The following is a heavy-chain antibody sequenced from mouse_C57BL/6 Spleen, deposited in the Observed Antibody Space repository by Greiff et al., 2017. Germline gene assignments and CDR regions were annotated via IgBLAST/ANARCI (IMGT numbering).Heavy chain of an antibody. Sequence: VQLQQSGAELVRPGASVKLSCTASGFNIKDAYMHWVKQRPEQGLEWIGWIDPENGDTEYGSKFQGKATITADTSSNTAYLQLSSLTSEDTAVYYCTTYSNYEGYWGQGTTLTVSS. V-gene: IGHV14-4*01. J-gene: IGHJ2*01. CDR3: TTYSNYEGY. CDR1: GFNIKDAY. D-gene: IGHD2-5*01. CDR2: IDPENGDT.